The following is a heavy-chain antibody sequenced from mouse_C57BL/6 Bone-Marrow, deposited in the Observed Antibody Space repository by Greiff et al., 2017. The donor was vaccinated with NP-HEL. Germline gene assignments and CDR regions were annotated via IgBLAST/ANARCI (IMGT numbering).Heavy chain of an antibody. CDR2: ISSGGSYT. V-gene: IGHV5-6*01. Sequence: EVQGVESGGDLVKPGGSLKLSCAASGFTFSSYGMSWVRQTPDKRLEWVATISSGGSYTYYPDSVKGRFTISRDNAKNTLYLQMSSLKSEDTAMYYCARQRQLRVAWFAYWGQGTLVTVSA. D-gene: IGHD3-2*02. CDR1: GFTFSSYG. J-gene: IGHJ3*01. CDR3: ARQRQLRVAWFAY.